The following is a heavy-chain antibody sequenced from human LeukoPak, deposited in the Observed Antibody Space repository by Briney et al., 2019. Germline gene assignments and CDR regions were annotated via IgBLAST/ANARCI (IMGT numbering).Heavy chain of an antibody. D-gene: IGHD3-22*01. J-gene: IGHJ3*02. CDR2: IYYSVRT. CDR1: GRSISSGDYY. CDR3: ARANDTSDAFDI. Sequence: SQTLSLACTVSGRSISSGDYYWGWILQPPGNGLEWIGYIYYSVRTYYNPSLKSRVTISVDTSKNQFSLKLSSVTAADTAVYYCARANDTSDAFDIWGQGTMVTVSS. V-gene: IGHV4-30-4*01.